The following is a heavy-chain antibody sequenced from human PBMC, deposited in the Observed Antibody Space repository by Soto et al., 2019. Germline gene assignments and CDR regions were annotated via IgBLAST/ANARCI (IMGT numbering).Heavy chain of an antibody. CDR2: ISGSGGST. CDR1: GFTFSSYA. CDR3: AKDPNYDHIWWSYRRPSAEYFQH. Sequence: EVQLLESGGGLVQPGGSLRLSCAASGFTFSSYAMSWVRQAPGKGLEWVSAISGSGGSTYYADSVKGRFTISRDNSKNMLYVQMNSLRAEDTAVYYCAKDPNYDHIWWSYRRPSAEYFQHWGQGTLVTASS. J-gene: IGHJ1*01. V-gene: IGHV3-23*01. D-gene: IGHD3-16*02.